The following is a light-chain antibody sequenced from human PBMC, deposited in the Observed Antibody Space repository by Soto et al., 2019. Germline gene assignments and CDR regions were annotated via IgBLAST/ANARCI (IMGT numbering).Light chain of an antibody. J-gene: IGLJ3*02. V-gene: IGLV2-14*01. CDR3: AAWDDSLSAWV. CDR2: EVT. Sequence: QSALTQPASVSGSPGQSIAISCTGTRSDVGAYNYVSWYQQHPGKAPKLMISEVTNRPSGVPDRFSGSKSGSSASLAVSGLRSEDEAVYYCAAWDDSLSAWVFGGGTKVTVL. CDR1: RSDVGAYNY.